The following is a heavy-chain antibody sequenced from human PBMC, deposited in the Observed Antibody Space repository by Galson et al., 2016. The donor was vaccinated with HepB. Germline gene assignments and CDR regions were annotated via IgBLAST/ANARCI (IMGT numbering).Heavy chain of an antibody. CDR1: GFTFRDFA. CDR2: IRSKAYDGTT. D-gene: IGHD3-22*01. Sequence: SLRLSCAASGFTFRDFAMSWFRQAPNKGLEWVGFIRSKAYDGTTDYAASVKGRFTISRDDSKSIAYLQMNSLKTEDTAVYYCTSAEAYYYDSHYWGQGTLVTVSS. J-gene: IGHJ4*02. CDR3: TSAEAYYYDSHY. V-gene: IGHV3-49*03.